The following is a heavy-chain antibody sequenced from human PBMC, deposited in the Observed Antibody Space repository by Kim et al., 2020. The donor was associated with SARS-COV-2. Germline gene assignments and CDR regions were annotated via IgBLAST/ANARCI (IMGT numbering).Heavy chain of an antibody. Sequence: GGSLRLSCAASGFTFSSYEMNWVRQAPGKGLEWVSYISSSGSTIYYADSVKGRFTISRDNAKNSLYLQMNSLRAEDTAVYYCAGSWGQLDVVVVAAPPYYYYGMDVWGQGTTVTVSS. CDR3: AGSWGQLDVVVVAAPPYYYYGMDV. V-gene: IGHV3-48*03. CDR1: GFTFSSYE. CDR2: ISSSGSTI. J-gene: IGHJ6*02. D-gene: IGHD2-15*01.